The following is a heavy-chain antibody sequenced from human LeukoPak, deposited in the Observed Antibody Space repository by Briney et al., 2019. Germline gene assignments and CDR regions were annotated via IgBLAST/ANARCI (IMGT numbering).Heavy chain of an antibody. CDR3: AKCRYQLLCDY. CDR2: ISGGGGST. V-gene: IGHV3-23*01. Sequence: GGSLRLSCADSGLTFSIYATSWVRQAPGKGLEWVAGISGGGGSTYYADSVKGRFTISRDNSKNTLYLQMNSLRAEDTAVYYCAKCRYQLLCDYWGQGTLVTVSS. CDR1: GLTFSIYA. J-gene: IGHJ4*02. D-gene: IGHD2-2*01.